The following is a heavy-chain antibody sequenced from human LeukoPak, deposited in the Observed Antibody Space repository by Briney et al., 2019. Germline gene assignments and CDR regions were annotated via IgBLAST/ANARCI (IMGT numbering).Heavy chain of an antibody. CDR3: ARGYRSGYFDL. D-gene: IGHD5-12*01. V-gene: IGHV4-59*01. J-gene: IGHJ5*02. Sequence: SETLSLTCSVSGGSISSFYWSWLRQAPGKGLEWIGYIYYSGGTNYNPSLKSRVTMSVDTSKNQFSLNLSSMTAADTATFYCARGYRSGYFDLWGQGILVTVSS. CDR1: GGSISSFY. CDR2: IYYSGGT.